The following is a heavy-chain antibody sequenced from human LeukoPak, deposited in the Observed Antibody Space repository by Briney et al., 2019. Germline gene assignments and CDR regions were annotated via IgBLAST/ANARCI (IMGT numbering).Heavy chain of an antibody. Sequence: GGSLRLSCAASGFTFSSYSMNWVRQAPGKGLEWVSSISSGSSYIYYADSVKGRFTISRDNAKNSLYLQMNSLRAEDTAVYYCAREPYYYDSSGYYDYWGQGTLVTVSS. V-gene: IGHV3-21*01. J-gene: IGHJ4*02. CDR3: AREPYYYDSSGYYDY. D-gene: IGHD3-22*01. CDR2: ISSGSSYI. CDR1: GFTFSSYS.